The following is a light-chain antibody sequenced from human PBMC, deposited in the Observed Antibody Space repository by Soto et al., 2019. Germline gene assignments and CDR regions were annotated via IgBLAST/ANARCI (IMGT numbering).Light chain of an antibody. Sequence: EVVLTQSPGTLSFSPRERATLSCRASQSVSSRSLAWYQQKPGQAPRLLIYGASTRATGIPARFSGSGSGTDFTLTISSLQSEDFAVYYCQQYTNWPPITFGQGTRLEIK. CDR2: GAS. V-gene: IGKV3-15*01. J-gene: IGKJ5*01. CDR1: QSVSSRS. CDR3: QQYTNWPPIT.